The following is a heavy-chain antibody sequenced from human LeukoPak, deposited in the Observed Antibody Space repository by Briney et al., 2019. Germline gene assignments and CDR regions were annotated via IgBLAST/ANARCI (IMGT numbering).Heavy chain of an antibody. CDR1: GGSISSYY. D-gene: IGHD6-13*01. J-gene: IGHJ4*02. CDR2: IYTSGST. Sequence: SETLSLTCTVSGGSISSYYWSWIRQPAGKGLEWIGRIYTSGSTNYNPSLKSRVTMSVDTSKNQFSLKLSSVTAADTAVYYCAREVAAAGRTLFDYWGQGTLVTVSS. V-gene: IGHV4-4*07. CDR3: AREVAAAGRTLFDY.